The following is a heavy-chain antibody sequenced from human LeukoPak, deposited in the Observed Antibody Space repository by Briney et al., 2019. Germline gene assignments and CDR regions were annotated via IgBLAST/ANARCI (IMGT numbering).Heavy chain of an antibody. CDR3: ARSYLWGSYRYFDY. D-gene: IGHD3-16*02. J-gene: IGHJ4*02. CDR2: IYSGDST. CDR1: GFTFSSNY. Sequence: GGSVKLSCTASGFTFSSNYMSWVRQAPGQGLEWVSVIYSGDSTYYADYGKGRFTISRDNSKNTMYLLMNSLIAEDTAVYYCARSYLWGSYRYFDYWGQETLVTVSS. V-gene: IGHV3-66*01.